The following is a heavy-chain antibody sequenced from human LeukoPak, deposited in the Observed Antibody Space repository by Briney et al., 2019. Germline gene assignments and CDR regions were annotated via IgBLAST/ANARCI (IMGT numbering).Heavy chain of an antibody. Sequence: ASVKVSCKASGGTFSSYAISWVRQAPGQGLEWMGGIIPIFGTANYAQKFQGRVAITADKSTSTAYMELSSLRSEDTAVYYCARHRLGGSYFDYWGQGTLVTVSS. V-gene: IGHV1-69*06. CDR1: GGTFSSYA. D-gene: IGHD1-26*01. J-gene: IGHJ4*02. CDR3: ARHRLGGSYFDY. CDR2: IIPIFGTA.